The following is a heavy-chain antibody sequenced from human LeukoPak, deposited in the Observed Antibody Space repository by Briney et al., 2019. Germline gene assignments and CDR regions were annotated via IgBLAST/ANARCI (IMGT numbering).Heavy chain of an antibody. D-gene: IGHD3-10*01. CDR3: AREYGSVLGDY. CDR1: GFTFSSYA. Sequence: PGGSLRLSCGASGFTFSSYAMSWVRQAPGKGLEWVAVVWFDGSNKYYADSVKGRFTISRDNSKNTLYLQMNSLRAEDTAVYYCAREYGSVLGDYWGQGTLVTVSS. V-gene: IGHV3-33*08. J-gene: IGHJ4*02. CDR2: VWFDGSNK.